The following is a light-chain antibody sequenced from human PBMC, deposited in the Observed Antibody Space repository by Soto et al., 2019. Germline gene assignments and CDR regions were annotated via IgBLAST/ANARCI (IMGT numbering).Light chain of an antibody. CDR3: QQSYSTPPIT. CDR1: QTISSY. Sequence: EIQIPEAPSSLPASVGDRVTITCRASQTISSYLNWYQQKPGKAPKLLIYAASSLQSGVPSRFSGSGSGTDFTLTISSLQPEDFATYYCQQSYSTPPITFGQGSRLDIK. V-gene: IGKV1-39*01. J-gene: IGKJ5*01. CDR2: AAS.